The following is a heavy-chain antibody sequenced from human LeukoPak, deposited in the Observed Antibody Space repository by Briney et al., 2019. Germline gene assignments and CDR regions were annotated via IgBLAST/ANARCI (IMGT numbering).Heavy chain of an antibody. V-gene: IGHV3-23*01. CDR1: GFTFSSYW. CDR2: ISSSGGST. J-gene: IGHJ4*02. D-gene: IGHD1-26*01. CDR3: AKEPYSGSQLLDY. Sequence: QSGGSLRLSCAASGFTFSSYWMSWVRQAPGKGLGWVSGISSSGGSTNYADSVKGRLSISRDNSKNTLYLQMNSLRAEDTAVYYCAKEPYSGSQLLDYWGQGTLVTVSS.